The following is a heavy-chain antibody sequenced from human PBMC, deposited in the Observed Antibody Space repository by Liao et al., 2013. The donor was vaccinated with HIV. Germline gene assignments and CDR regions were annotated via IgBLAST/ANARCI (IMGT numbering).Heavy chain of an antibody. V-gene: IGHV4-34*02. J-gene: IGHJ6*03. D-gene: IGHD2-2*01. CDR1: GGSFSSHY. Sequence: QVQLQQWGAGLLKPSETLSLTCAVYGGSFSSHYWSWIRQSPGKGLEWIGEIKHSGSTTHNPSLKSRVTISVDTSKNQFSLKLSSVTAADTAVYYCARDGHSSSTLPRYYYYYYMDVWGKGTTVTVSS. CDR3: ARDGHSSSTLPRYYYYYYMDV. CDR2: IKHSGST.